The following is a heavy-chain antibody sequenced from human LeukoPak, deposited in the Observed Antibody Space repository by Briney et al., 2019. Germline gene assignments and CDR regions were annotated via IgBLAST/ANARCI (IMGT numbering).Heavy chain of an antibody. J-gene: IGHJ4*02. CDR1: GFTFSNYW. Sequence: PGGSLRLSCAASGFTFSNYWMSWVRQAPGEGLEWVANINEDGIEKYYVDSVEGRFTISRDNAKNSLYLHINSLRAEDTAVYYFARAAAAGSVDYWGQGTLVTVSS. D-gene: IGHD6-13*01. CDR2: INEDGIEK. V-gene: IGHV3-7*04. CDR3: ARAAAAGSVDY.